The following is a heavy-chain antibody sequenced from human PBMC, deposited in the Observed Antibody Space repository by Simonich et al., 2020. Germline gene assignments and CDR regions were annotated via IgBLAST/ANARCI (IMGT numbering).Heavy chain of an antibody. CDR2: INYSGST. CDR3: ARWAYSSSYFDY. J-gene: IGHJ4*02. Sequence: QLQLQESGPGLVKPSETLSLTCTVSGGSISSSSYYWAWFRQPPGKGLEWIGSINYSGSTYYNPSLKSRVTISVDTSKNQFSLKLSSVTAADTAVYYCARWAYSSSYFDYWGQGTLVTVSS. D-gene: IGHD6-6*01. V-gene: IGHV4-39*01. CDR1: GGSISSSSYY.